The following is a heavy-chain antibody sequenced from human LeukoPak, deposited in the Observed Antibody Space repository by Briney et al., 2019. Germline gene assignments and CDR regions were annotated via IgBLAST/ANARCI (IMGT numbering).Heavy chain of an antibody. D-gene: IGHD3-10*01. CDR2: ISSSGSTK. Sequence: GGSLRLSCAASELTSSSYEVNWVRQAPGEGLEWVSYISSSGSTKYYADSVKGRFTISRDNAKNSLYLQMNSLRAEDTAVYYCAREGYGSGNYFSYYGMGVWGKGTTVTVSS. J-gene: IGHJ6*04. V-gene: IGHV3-48*03. CDR1: ELTSSSYE. CDR3: AREGYGSGNYFSYYGMGV.